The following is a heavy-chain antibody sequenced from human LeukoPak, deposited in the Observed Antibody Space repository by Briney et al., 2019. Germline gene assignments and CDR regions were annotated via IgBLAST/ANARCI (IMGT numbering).Heavy chain of an antibody. CDR2: INHSGST. J-gene: IGHJ4*02. CDR3: ARSTTVPGSIDY. V-gene: IGHV4-34*01. Sequence: SETLSLTCAVYGGSFSGYYWSWIRQPPGKGLEWIGEINHSGSTNYNPSLESRVTISVDTSKNQFSLKLSSVTAADTAVYYCARSTTVPGSIDYWGQGTLVTVSS. CDR1: GGSFSGYY. D-gene: IGHD4-17*01.